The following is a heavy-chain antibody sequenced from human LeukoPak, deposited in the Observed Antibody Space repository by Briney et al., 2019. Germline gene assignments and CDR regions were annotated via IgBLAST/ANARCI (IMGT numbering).Heavy chain of an antibody. Sequence: SETLSLTCTVSGGSISSYYWSWIRQPPGKGLEWIGYIYYSGSTNYNPSLKSRVTISVDTSKNQFSLKLSSVTAADTAVYYCARAVPQYYDFWSGYPDWGQGTLVTVSS. D-gene: IGHD3-3*01. CDR1: GGSISSYY. CDR3: ARAVPQYYDFWSGYPD. J-gene: IGHJ4*02. CDR2: IYYSGST. V-gene: IGHV4-59*12.